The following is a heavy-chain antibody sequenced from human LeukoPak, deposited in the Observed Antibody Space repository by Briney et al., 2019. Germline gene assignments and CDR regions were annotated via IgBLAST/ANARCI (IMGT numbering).Heavy chain of an antibody. J-gene: IGHJ6*03. Sequence: GGSLRLSCAASGFTFSSFGMHWVRQPTGQGLKWVSTIGTASDTYYPGSVEGRFTLSRDNAKNSLYLQMNSLTAGDTAVYYCARGPPRGKYYYMDVWGKGTTVTVSS. V-gene: IGHV3-13*01. CDR1: GFTFSSFG. D-gene: IGHD1-1*01. CDR3: ARGPPRGKYYYMDV. CDR2: IGTASDT.